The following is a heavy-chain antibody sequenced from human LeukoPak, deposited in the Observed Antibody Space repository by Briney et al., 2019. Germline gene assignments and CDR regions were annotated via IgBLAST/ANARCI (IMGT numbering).Heavy chain of an antibody. V-gene: IGHV4-34*01. CDR2: ISHSGST. D-gene: IGHD4-11*01. CDR1: GGSFTIYS. Sequence: PSETLSLTCAVSGGSFTIYSWTWIRQPPGKGLEWVGEISHSGSTQYNPSLKSRVTISLDASKSQFYLKLNSVTAADTAVYYCARRVRSADYRLDYWGQRTLVTVSS. CDR3: ARRVRSADYRLDY. J-gene: IGHJ4*02.